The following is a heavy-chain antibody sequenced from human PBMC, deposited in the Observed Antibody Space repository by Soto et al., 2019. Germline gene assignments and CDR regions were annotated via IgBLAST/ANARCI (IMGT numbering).Heavy chain of an antibody. CDR3: AKDPSIVVVVAAIPDAFDI. D-gene: IGHD2-15*01. J-gene: IGHJ3*02. V-gene: IGHV3-23*01. Sequence: EVQLLESGGGLVQPGGSLRLSCAASGFTFSSYAMSWVRQAPGKGLEWVSAISGSGGSTYYADSVKGRFTISRDNSKNTLYLQMNSLRAEDTAVYYCAKDPSIVVVVAAIPDAFDIWGQGTMVTVSS. CDR2: ISGSGGST. CDR1: GFTFSSYA.